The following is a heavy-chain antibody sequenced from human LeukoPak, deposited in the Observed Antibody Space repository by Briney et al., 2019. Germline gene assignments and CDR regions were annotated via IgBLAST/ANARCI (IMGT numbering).Heavy chain of an antibody. CDR3: AKGDSSGYIDY. CDR2: ISGSGEST. CDR1: GFPFGSYA. D-gene: IGHD3-22*01. Sequence: PGGSLRLSCGASGFPFGSYAIHWVRQAPGKGLEWVSVISGSGESTYYAESVKGRFTISRDNAKNNVYLQMNSLGVADTAIYYCAKGDSSGYIDYWGQGTLVTVSS. V-gene: IGHV3-23*01. J-gene: IGHJ4*02.